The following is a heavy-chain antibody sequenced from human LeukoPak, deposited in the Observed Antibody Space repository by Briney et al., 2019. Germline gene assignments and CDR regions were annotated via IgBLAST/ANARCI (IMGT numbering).Heavy chain of an antibody. CDR1: GFTFSSYG. J-gene: IGHJ4*02. CDR3: ARRTVTLDY. D-gene: IGHD4-23*01. Sequence: GGSLRLSCAASGFTFSSYGMHWVRQVSGKGLVWVSRINSDGSDTYYADSVKGRLTISRDNAKNTLYLQMNSLRAEDTAVYYCARRTVTLDYWGQGSLVTVSS. V-gene: IGHV3-74*01. CDR2: INSDGSDT.